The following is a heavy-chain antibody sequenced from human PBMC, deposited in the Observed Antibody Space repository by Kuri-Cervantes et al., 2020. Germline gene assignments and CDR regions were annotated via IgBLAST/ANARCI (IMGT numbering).Heavy chain of an antibody. CDR1: GGSISSSSYY. J-gene: IGHJ4*02. Sequence: SETLSLTCTVSGGSISSSSYYWGWIRQPPGKGLEWIGSIYYSGNTYYNTSLKSRVTISVDTSKNQFSLKLSSVTAADTAVYYCARWRGPLWFGEFPDYWGQGTLVTVS. D-gene: IGHD3-10*01. CDR2: IYYSGNT. V-gene: IGHV4-39*01. CDR3: ARWRGPLWFGEFPDY.